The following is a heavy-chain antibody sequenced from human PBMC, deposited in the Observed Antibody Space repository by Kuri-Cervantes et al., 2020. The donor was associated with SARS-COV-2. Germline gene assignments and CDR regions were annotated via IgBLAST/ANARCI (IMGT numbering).Heavy chain of an antibody. CDR3: ARVTNWPPDGWFDP. J-gene: IGHJ5*02. V-gene: IGHV6-1*01. CDR2: TYYRSKWYD. D-gene: IGHD7-27*01. Sequence: SQTLSLTCAISGDSVSSKIAAWNWIRQSPSRGLEWLGRTYYRSKWYDDYAVSVKSRISINPDTSKNQFSLHLNSVTPEDTAVYYCARVTNWPPDGWFDPWGQGTLVTVSS. CDR1: GDSVSSKIAA.